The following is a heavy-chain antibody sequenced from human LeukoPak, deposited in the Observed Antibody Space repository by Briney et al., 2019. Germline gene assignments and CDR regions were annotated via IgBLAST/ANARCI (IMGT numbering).Heavy chain of an antibody. D-gene: IGHD6-13*01. J-gene: IGHJ6*03. CDR1: GGSISRYY. CDR3: ARYSSSWSSYYYYYYMDV. Sequence: SETLSLTCTVSGGSISRYYWSWIRQPPGKGLEWIGYIYSSGSTNYNPSLKSRVTISVDTSKNQFSLKLSSVTAADTAVYYCARYSSSWSSYYYYYYMDVWGKGTTVTISS. CDR2: IYSSGST. V-gene: IGHV4-59*12.